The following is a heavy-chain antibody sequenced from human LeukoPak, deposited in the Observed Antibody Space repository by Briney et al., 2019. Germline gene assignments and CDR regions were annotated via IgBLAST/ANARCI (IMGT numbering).Heavy chain of an antibody. D-gene: IGHD2-15*01. CDR2: LNEDGSVK. V-gene: IGHV3-7*01. CDR3: ANVPRSTVSY. Sequence: GGSLRLSCAASEYSFSTNWMHWVRLTPGKGLEWVAELNEDGSVKYYVDSVKGRFTISRDNARSLLFLQMYNLRSEDTGVYFCANVPRSTVSYWGRGTLVTVSS. CDR1: EYSFSTNW. J-gene: IGHJ4*02.